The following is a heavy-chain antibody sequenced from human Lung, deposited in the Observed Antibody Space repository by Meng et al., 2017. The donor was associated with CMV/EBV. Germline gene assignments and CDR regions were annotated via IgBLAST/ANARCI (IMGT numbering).Heavy chain of an antibody. CDR3: ARESRGAAAGWRWFAP. V-gene: IGHV1-69*10. CDR2: IIPILGIA. CDR1: GGTFSSYA. D-gene: IGHD6-13*01. Sequence: SGGTFSSYAGSWVRQAPGQGLEWMGGIIPILGIANYAQKFQGRVTITADKSTSTAYMELSSLRSEDTAVYYCARESRGAAAGWRWFAPWGQGTLVTVSS. J-gene: IGHJ5*02.